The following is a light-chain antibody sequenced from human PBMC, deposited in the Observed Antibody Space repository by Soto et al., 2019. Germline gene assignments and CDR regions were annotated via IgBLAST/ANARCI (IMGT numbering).Light chain of an antibody. Sequence: QSALTQPASVSGSPGQSITISCTGTSSDIGGYNYVSWYQQHPGKAPKLLIYAVSNRPSGVSDRFSGSKSGNTASLTISGLQAEDEADYCCSSYTGSNTVVFGGGTKLTVL. CDR2: AVS. J-gene: IGLJ2*01. CDR3: SSYTGSNTVV. CDR1: SSDIGGYNY. V-gene: IGLV2-14*01.